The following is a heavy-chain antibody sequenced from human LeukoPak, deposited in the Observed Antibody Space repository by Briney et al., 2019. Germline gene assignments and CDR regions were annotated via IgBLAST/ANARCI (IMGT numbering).Heavy chain of an antibody. Sequence: QSGGSLRLFCAASGFTFSSYVMSWVRQAPGKGLEWVSAISGSGHSTYYADSAKGRFTILRDNSKNTLYLQMNSLRADDTAVYYCAKDCPHHRYSSSCFDAFDIWGQGTMVTVSS. CDR2: ISGSGHST. CDR1: GFTFSSYV. J-gene: IGHJ3*02. CDR3: AKDCPHHRYSSSCFDAFDI. V-gene: IGHV3-23*01. D-gene: IGHD6-13*01.